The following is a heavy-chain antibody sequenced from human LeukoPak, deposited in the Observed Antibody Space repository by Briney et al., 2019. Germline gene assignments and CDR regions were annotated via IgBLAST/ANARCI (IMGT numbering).Heavy chain of an antibody. V-gene: IGHV4-59*08. CDR1: GGSISSYY. Sequence: PSETLSLTCTVSGGSISSYYWSWIRQPPGKGLEWIGYIYYSGSTNYNPSLKSRVTISVDTSKNLFSLKLSSVTAADTAVYYCARHGETYYYDSSGYSALDYWGQGTLVTVSS. J-gene: IGHJ4*02. D-gene: IGHD3-22*01. CDR3: ARHGETYYYDSSGYSALDY. CDR2: IYYSGST.